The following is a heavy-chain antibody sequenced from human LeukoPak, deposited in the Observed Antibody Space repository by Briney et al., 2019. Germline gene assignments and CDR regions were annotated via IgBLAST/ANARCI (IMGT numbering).Heavy chain of an antibody. J-gene: IGHJ4*02. CDR1: GGTFSSYA. Sequence: ASVKVSCKASGGTFSSYAISWVRQAPGQGLEWMGRIIPILGIANYAQKFQGRVTITADKSTSTAYMELSSLRSEDTAVYYCARLAVAGHGGTYYFDYWGQGTLVTVSS. V-gene: IGHV1-69*04. CDR2: IIPILGIA. D-gene: IGHD6-19*01. CDR3: ARLAVAGHGGTYYFDY.